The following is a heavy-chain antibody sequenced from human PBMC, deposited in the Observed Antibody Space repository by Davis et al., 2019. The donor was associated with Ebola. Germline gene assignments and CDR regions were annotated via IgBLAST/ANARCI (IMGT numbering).Heavy chain of an antibody. V-gene: IGHV1-18*01. CDR3: ASTTSMESTHFYYYALDV. J-gene: IGHJ6*02. Sequence: ASVKVSCKASGYTFNSYSFNWVRQAPGQGLEWMGRISHYAFSTNYGEKFQDRVTLTTDTSTNTAYMELRSLRSDDTAVYFCASTTSMESTHFYYYALDVWGQGTTVTVSS. D-gene: IGHD1-1*01. CDR1: GYTFNSYS. CDR2: ISHYAFST.